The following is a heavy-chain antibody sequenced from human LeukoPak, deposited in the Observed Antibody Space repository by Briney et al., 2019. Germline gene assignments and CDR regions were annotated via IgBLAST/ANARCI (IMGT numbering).Heavy chain of an antibody. J-gene: IGHJ4*02. CDR1: GYSFISYW. Sequence: GESLKISCKGSGYSFISYWIGWVRQMPGKGLDWMGMHYHGDSETRYRPSFQGQDTISPDKSISPAYLQWSSLKASDSAIYYRARAWGGYSKSPFDSWGQGTLVTVAS. V-gene: IGHV5-51*01. D-gene: IGHD5-18*01. CDR2: HYHGDSET. CDR3: ARAWGGYSKSPFDS.